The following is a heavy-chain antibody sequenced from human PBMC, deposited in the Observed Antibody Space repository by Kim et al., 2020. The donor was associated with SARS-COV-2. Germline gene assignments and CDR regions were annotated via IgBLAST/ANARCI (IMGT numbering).Heavy chain of an antibody. CDR2: INHSGST. Sequence: SETLSLTCAVYGGSFSGYYWSWIRQPPGKGLEWIGEINHSGSTNYNPSLKSRVTISVDTSKNQFSLKLSSVTAADTAVYYCASYVAAAGGSGFDYWGQGTLVTVSS. D-gene: IGHD6-13*01. CDR3: ASYVAAAGGSGFDY. J-gene: IGHJ4*02. CDR1: GGSFSGYY. V-gene: IGHV4-34*01.